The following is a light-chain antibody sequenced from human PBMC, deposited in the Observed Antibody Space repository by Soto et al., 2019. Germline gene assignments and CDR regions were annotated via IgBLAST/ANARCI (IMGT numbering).Light chain of an antibody. CDR3: QRYGSSPLIT. J-gene: IGKJ5*01. Sequence: EIVMTQSPATLSLSPGERATLSVMGIQSVSSNFLAWYQEKPGQAPRLLIYGASSRATGIPDRFSGSGSGTDFALTISRLEPEDFAVYYCQRYGSSPLITFGQGTRLEIK. CDR1: QSVSSNF. V-gene: IGKV3-20*01. CDR2: GAS.